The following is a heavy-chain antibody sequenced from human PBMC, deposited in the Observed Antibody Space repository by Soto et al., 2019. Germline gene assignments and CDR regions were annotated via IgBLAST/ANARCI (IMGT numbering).Heavy chain of an antibody. CDR3: ARGAVVGATTPFY. V-gene: IGHV4-61*01. CDR1: GGSVSSGSYY. Sequence: QVQLQESGPGLVKPSETLSLTCTVSGGSVSSGSYYWSWIRQPPGKGLEWIGYIYYSGSTNYNPSPKSRVTISVDTSKNQFSLKLSSVTAADTAVYYCARGAVVGATTPFYWGQGTLVTVSS. J-gene: IGHJ4*02. D-gene: IGHD1-26*01. CDR2: IYYSGST.